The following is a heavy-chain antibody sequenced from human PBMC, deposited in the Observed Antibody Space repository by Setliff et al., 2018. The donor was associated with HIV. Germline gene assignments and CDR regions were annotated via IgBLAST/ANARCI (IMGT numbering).Heavy chain of an antibody. CDR3: ARDRVPIY. CDR1: GFTFYTYA. CDR2: ISGNGGST. Sequence: LSLTCAASGFTFYTYAMTWVRQAPGKGLEWVSSISGNGGSTTYADSVKGRFTISRDNSKKTLYLQMNSLRAEDTAVYYCARDRVPIYWGQGMLVTVSS. J-gene: IGHJ4*02. V-gene: IGHV3-23*01. D-gene: IGHD3-10*01.